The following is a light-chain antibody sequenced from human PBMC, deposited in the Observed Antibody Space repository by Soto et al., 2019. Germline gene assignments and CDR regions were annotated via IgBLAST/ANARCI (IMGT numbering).Light chain of an antibody. Sequence: EIVLTQSPGTLSLSPGESATLSCRASQSVSSSQVAWYQLKPGQAPRLLIYGASSSATGIPDRFSGVGSETDFTLTISRLEPEDFAVYYCQQYATSPHTFGQGTKLEIK. V-gene: IGKV3-20*01. CDR1: QSVSSSQ. CDR3: QQYATSPHT. J-gene: IGKJ2*01. CDR2: GAS.